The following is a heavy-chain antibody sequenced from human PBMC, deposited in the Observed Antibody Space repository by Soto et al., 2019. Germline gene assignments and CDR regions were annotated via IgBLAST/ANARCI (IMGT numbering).Heavy chain of an antibody. CDR3: ARPEGGYGSGYSWFDP. J-gene: IGHJ5*02. CDR2: IHHTGST. V-gene: IGHV4-39*01. Sequence: SETLSLTCSISGRSISEINSYWGWIRQTPGEGLEWIGTIHHTGSTYYNPSLKSRVIISLDTSKNQFSLKLSSVTAADTALYYCARPEGGYGSGYSWFDPWGQGTRVTVSS. D-gene: IGHD5-12*01. CDR1: GRSISEINSY.